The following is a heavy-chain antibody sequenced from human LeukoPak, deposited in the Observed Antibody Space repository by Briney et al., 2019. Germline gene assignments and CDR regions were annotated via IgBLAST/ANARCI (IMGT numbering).Heavy chain of an antibody. J-gene: IGHJ4*02. CDR3: ARAHLSCSSTL. CDR2: ISSSGSTI. Sequence: GGSPRLSCAASGFTFSSYEMNWVRQAPGKGLEWISYISSSGSTIYYADSVKGRFTISRDNAKNSLYLQMNSLRAEDTAVYYCARAHLSCSSTLWGQGTLVTDSS. D-gene: IGHD6-13*01. CDR1: GFTFSSYE. V-gene: IGHV3-48*03.